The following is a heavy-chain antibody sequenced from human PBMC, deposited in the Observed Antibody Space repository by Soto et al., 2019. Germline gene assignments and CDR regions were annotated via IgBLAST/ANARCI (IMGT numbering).Heavy chain of an antibody. CDR2: INAGNGNT. CDR3: ARGPLLWGDV. CDR1: GYTFTNYA. V-gene: IGHV1-3*01. J-gene: IGHJ6*02. Sequence: QVQLVQSGAEVKKPGASVKVSCKASGYTFTNYAMHWVRQAPGQRLEWMGWINAGNGNTKYSQKLQGRVTITRDTSASTAYMELSSLRYEDTAVYYCARGPLLWGDVWGQGTTVTVSS. D-gene: IGHD3-10*01.